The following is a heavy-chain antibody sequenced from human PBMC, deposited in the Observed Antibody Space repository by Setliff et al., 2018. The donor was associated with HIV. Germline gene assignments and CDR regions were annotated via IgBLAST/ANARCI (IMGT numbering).Heavy chain of an antibody. Sequence: ASVKVSCKASGYTFTSYHMYWVRQAPGQGLEWMGSINPSGGSTSYAQKFQGRVTLTTDTSTSTAYMELRSLRPDDTAVYYCAKDISASALYYYGMDVWGQGTTVTVSS. V-gene: IGHV1-46*01. J-gene: IGHJ6*02. CDR2: INPSGGST. CDR3: AKDISASALYYYGMDV. D-gene: IGHD6-13*01. CDR1: GYTFTSYH.